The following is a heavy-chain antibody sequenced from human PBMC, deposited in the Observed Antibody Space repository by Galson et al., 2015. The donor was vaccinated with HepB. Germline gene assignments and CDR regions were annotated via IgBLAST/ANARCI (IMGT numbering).Heavy chain of an antibody. J-gene: IGHJ5*02. Sequence: SLRLSCAASGFTFSSYAMSWVRQAPGKGLEWVSAISGSGGSTYYADSVKGRFTISGDNSKNTLYLQMNSLRAEDTAVYYCAKDSPPNSSSRHRDKIVGWFDPWGQGTLVTVSS. CDR2: ISGSGGST. V-gene: IGHV3-23*01. CDR3: AKDSPPNSSSRHRDKIVGWFDP. D-gene: IGHD6-13*01. CDR1: GFTFSSYA.